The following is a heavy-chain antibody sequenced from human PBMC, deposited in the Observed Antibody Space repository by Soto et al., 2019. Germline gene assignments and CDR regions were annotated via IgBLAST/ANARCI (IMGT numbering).Heavy chain of an antibody. D-gene: IGHD2-15*01. CDR2: IYYSGST. CDR3: ARLGCSGGSCLLYYYYMDV. Sequence: SETQSLTSTVSDGSIRSYYWSWIRKPPGKGLEWIGYIYYSGSTNYNPSLKSRVTISVDTSKNQFSLKLSSVTAADTAVYYCARLGCSGGSCLLYYYYMDVWGKRTTVTVSS. CDR1: DGSIRSYY. J-gene: IGHJ6*03. V-gene: IGHV4-59*01.